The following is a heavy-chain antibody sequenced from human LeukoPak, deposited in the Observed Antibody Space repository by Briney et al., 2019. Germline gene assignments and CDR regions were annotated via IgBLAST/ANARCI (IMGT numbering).Heavy chain of an antibody. V-gene: IGHV3-48*03. CDR1: GFTISSYE. D-gene: IGHD2-21*01. CDR3: ARDRPLLFYYYGMDV. Sequence: GGSLRLSCAASGFTISSYEMNWVRQAPGKGLEWVSYISSSGSTIYYADSVKGRFTISRDNAKNSLYLQMNSLRAEDTAVYYCARDRPLLFYYYGMDVWGQGTTVTVSS. CDR2: ISSSGSTI. J-gene: IGHJ6*02.